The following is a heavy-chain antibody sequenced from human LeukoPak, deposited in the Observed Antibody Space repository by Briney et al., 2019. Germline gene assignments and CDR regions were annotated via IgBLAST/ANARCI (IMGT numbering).Heavy chain of an antibody. D-gene: IGHD6-19*01. CDR3: AKDSPGVAGYFDY. CDR1: GFTFDDYA. V-gene: IGHV3-9*03. J-gene: IGHJ4*02. CDR2: ISWNSSSI. Sequence: PGRSLRLSCAASGFTFDDYAMHWVRQAPGKGLEWVSGISWNSSSIGYADSVKGRFTISRDNAKNSLYLQMNSLRAEDMALYYCAKDSPGVAGYFDYWGQGTLVTVSS.